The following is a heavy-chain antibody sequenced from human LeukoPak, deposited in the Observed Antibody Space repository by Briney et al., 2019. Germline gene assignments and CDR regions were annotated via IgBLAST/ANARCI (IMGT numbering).Heavy chain of an antibody. D-gene: IGHD3-22*01. Sequence: PGGSLRLSCAASGFTFSSYWMSWVRQAPGKGLEWVANIKQDGSEKYYVDSVKGRFTISRDNAKNSLYLQMNSLRAEDTAVYYCARAHEYYYYDSSGYYGFDYWGQGTLVTVSS. V-gene: IGHV3-7*04. CDR2: IKQDGSEK. J-gene: IGHJ4*02. CDR3: ARAHEYYYYDSSGYYGFDY. CDR1: GFTFSSYW.